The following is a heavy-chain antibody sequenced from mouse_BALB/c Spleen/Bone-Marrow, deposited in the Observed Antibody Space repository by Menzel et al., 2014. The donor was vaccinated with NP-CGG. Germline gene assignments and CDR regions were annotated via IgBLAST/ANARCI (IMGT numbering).Heavy chain of an antibody. D-gene: IGHD1-1*01. V-gene: IGHV1-80*01. Sequence: QVQLQQSGAELVRPGSSVKISCKSSGYSFSNYWMNWMKQRPGQGHEWIGQIYPGDGDTNYNGKFKGKATLTADKSSSTAYMQLSSLTSEDSAVYFCASRGDYSYSMDYWGQGTSVTVSS. CDR1: GYSFSNYW. J-gene: IGHJ4*01. CDR3: ASRGDYSYSMDY. CDR2: IYPGDGDT.